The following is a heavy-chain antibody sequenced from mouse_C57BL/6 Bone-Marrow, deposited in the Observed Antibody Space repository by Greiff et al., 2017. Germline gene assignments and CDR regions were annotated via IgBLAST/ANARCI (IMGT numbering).Heavy chain of an antibody. D-gene: IGHD1-1*01. CDR1: GYTFTSYD. CDR3: ARDDGSSYWYCDV. J-gene: IGHJ1*03. Sequence: VQLQQSGPELVKPGASVKLSCKASGYTFTSYDINWVKQRPGQGLAWIGWIYPRDGSTKYNEKFKGKATLTVDTSSSTACMELHSLTSEDSAVYFCARDDGSSYWYCDVWGTGTTVTVSS. CDR2: IYPRDGST. V-gene: IGHV1-85*01.